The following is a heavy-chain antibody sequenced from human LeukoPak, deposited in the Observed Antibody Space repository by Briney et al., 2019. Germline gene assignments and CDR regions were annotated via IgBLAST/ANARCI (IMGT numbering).Heavy chain of an antibody. V-gene: IGHV4-4*07. CDR1: GGSISSYY. CDR2: IYTSGST. Sequence: PSETLSLTCTVSGGSISSYYWSWIRQPAGKGLEWIGRIYTSGSTNYNPSLKSRVTMSVDTSKNQFSLKLSSVTAADTAVYYCASGQYGSGSYHNNWFDPWGQGTLVTVSS. J-gene: IGHJ5*02. CDR3: ASGQYGSGSYHNNWFDP. D-gene: IGHD3-10*01.